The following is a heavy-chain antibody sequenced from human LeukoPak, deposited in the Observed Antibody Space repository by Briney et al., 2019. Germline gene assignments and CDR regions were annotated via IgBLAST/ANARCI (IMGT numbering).Heavy chain of an antibody. J-gene: IGHJ4*02. CDR1: GFTFSSHA. CDR2: ISHDGSER. CDR3: ARGPSGYHNT. Sequence: PGGSLRLSCAASGFTFSSHAMVWVRQAPGKGLEWVSFISHDGSERFHTESVKGRFTISRDNFKNTLYLQMNSLRAADTAVYYCARGPSGYHNTGGQGTLVTVSS. V-gene: IGHV3-30-3*01. D-gene: IGHD5-12*01.